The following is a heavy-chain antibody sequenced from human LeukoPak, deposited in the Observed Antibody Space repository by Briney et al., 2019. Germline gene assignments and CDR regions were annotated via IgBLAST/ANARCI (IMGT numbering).Heavy chain of an antibody. J-gene: IGHJ4*02. V-gene: IGHV3-23*01. CDR2: ISGSGGST. CDR3: AKDLGQYGSGSYSYYFDY. Sequence: GGTLRLSCAASGFTFGSYGMSWVRQAPGKGLEWVSAISGSGGSTYYADSVKGRFTISRDNSKNTLYLQMNSLRAEDTAVYYCAKDLGQYGSGSYSYYFDYWGQGTLVTVSS. CDR1: GFTFGSYG. D-gene: IGHD3-10*01.